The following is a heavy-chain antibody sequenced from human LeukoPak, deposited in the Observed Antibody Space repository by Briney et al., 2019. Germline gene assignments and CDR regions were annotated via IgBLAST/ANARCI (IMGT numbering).Heavy chain of an antibody. D-gene: IGHD6-6*01. CDR2: MNPNSGNT. J-gene: IGHJ3*02. CDR3: ARENEQLIDAFDI. V-gene: IGHV1-8*03. Sequence: ASVKVSCKASGYTFTSYDINWVRQATGQGLEWMGWMNPNSGNTGYAQKFQGRVTITRNTSISTAYMELSSLRSEDTAVYYCARENEQLIDAFDIWGQGTMVTVSS. CDR1: GYTFTSYD.